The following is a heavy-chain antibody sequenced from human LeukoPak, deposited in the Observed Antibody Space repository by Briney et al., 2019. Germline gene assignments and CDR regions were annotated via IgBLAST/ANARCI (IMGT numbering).Heavy chain of an antibody. J-gene: IGHJ4*02. Sequence: GGSLRLSCAASGFTFSTYSMNWVRQAPGKGLEWVSSIISSSSYIYYADSVKGRFTITRDNAKNSLYLQMNSLRAEDTAVYFCARDPQYCSGGSCYSFDYWGQGTLVTVSS. V-gene: IGHV3-21*01. CDR3: ARDPQYCSGGSCYSFDY. CDR2: IISSSSYI. D-gene: IGHD2-15*01. CDR1: GFTFSTYS.